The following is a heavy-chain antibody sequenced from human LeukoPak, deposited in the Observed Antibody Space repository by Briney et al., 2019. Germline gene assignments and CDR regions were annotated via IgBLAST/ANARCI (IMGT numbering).Heavy chain of an antibody. CDR2: INHSGST. V-gene: IGHV4-34*01. D-gene: IGHD2-15*01. CDR3: ARGRVVAASHNYYYYGMDV. CDR1: GGSFSGYY. J-gene: IGHJ6*02. Sequence: PSETLSLTCAVYGGSFSGYYWSWIRQPPGKGLEWIGEINHSGSTNYNPSLKSRVTISVDTSKNQFSLKLSSVTAADMAVYYCARGRVVAASHNYYYYGMDVWGQGTTVTVSS.